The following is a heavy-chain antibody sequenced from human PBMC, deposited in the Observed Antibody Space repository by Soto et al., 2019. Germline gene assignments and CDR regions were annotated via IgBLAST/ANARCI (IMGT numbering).Heavy chain of an antibody. J-gene: IGHJ6*02. D-gene: IGHD5-18*01. CDR2: IKQDGSQK. CDR3: ATQPDYYYYGMDV. CDR1: GFTFTNHW. Sequence: EVQLVESGGTLVQPGGSLRLSCAASGFTFTNHWMTWVRQAPGKGLEWVANIKQDGSQKYYADSVKGRLTISRDNAKSSLYLQMNSLRVEDTALYYGATQPDYYYYGMDVWGQGTAVTVSS. V-gene: IGHV3-7*01.